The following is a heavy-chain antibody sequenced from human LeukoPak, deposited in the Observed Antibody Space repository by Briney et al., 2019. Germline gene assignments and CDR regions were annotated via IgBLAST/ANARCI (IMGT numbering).Heavy chain of an antibody. CDR2: INPNSGGT. CDR1: GYTFTGYY. V-gene: IGHV1-2*02. J-gene: IGHJ3*02. Sequence: ASVKVSCKASGYTFTGYYMHWVRQAPGQGLEWMGWINPNSGGTNHAQKFQGRVTMTRDTSISTAYMELSRLRSDDTAVYYCARDKYCSSTSCYMDAFDIWGQGTMVTVSS. CDR3: ARDKYCSSTSCYMDAFDI. D-gene: IGHD2-2*02.